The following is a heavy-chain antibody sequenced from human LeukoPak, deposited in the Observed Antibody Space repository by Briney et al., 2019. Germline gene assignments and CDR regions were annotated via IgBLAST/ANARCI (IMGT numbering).Heavy chain of an antibody. CDR3: TRRVGDSYFYGMDV. D-gene: IGHD5/OR15-5a*01. J-gene: IGHJ6*02. CDR1: GFTFGASP. Sequence: GGSLRLSCAASGFTFGASPIHWVRQASGKGLEWVGRIRSKAHSYATAYAESVKGRFTISRDDSENTAYLQMNSLKTEDTAVYYCTRRVGDSYFYGMDVWGQGTPVTVSS. V-gene: IGHV3-73*01. CDR2: IRSKAHSYAT.